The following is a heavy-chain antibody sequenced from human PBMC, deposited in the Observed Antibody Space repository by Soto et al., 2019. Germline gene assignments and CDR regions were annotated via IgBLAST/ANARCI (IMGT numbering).Heavy chain of an antibody. CDR3: ARDSSSFYYYGMDV. D-gene: IGHD6-6*01. CDR2: IIPIFGTA. Sequence: SVKVSCKASGDTFPSYGISWVRQAPGQGLEWMGGIIPIFGTANYAQKFQGRVTITADESTSTAYMELSSLRSEDTAVYYCARDSSSFYYYGMDVWGQGTTVTVSS. CDR1: GDTFPSYG. J-gene: IGHJ6*02. V-gene: IGHV1-69*13.